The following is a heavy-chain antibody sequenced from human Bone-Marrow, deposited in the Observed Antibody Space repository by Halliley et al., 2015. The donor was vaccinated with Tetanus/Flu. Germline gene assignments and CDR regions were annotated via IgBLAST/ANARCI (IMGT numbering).Heavy chain of an antibody. D-gene: IGHD6-19*01. CDR1: GFPFSSFG. V-gene: IGHV3-30*18. Sequence: CAASGFPFSSFGMHWVRQAPGKGLEWVAGISFDGGNEYYADSVKGRFSISRDNSKNTLYLQMNSLRTEDTAVYSCAKDLLAVAATGFDSWGQGTLVTVSS. J-gene: IGHJ4*02. CDR3: AKDLLAVAATGFDS. CDR2: ISFDGGNE.